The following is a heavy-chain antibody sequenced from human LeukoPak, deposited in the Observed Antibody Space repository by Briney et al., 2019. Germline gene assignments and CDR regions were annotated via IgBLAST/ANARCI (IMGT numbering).Heavy chain of an antibody. CDR3: TSDTAGLASGYYGFDY. Sequence: PGGSLRLSCAASGFTFSNAWMSWVRQAPGKGLEWVGRIKSKTDGGTTDYAAPVKGRFTISRDDSKNTLYLQMNSLKTEDTAVYYCTSDTAGLASGYYGFDYWGQGTLVTVSS. CDR1: GFTFSNAW. D-gene: IGHD3-22*01. V-gene: IGHV3-15*01. J-gene: IGHJ4*02. CDR2: IKSKTDGGTT.